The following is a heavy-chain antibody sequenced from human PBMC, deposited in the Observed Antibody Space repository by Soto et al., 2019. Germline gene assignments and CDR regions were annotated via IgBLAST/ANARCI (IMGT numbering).Heavy chain of an antibody. CDR1: GGTFSSYA. CDR3: ARNYYDSSGYYFFFDY. CDR2: IIPIFGTA. D-gene: IGHD3-22*01. Sequence: ASVKVSCKASGGTFSSYAISWVRQAPGQGLEWMGGIIPIFGTANYAQKFQGRVTITADESTSTAYMELSSLRSEDTAVYYCARNYYDSSGYYFFFDYWGQGTLVTVSS. J-gene: IGHJ4*02. V-gene: IGHV1-69*13.